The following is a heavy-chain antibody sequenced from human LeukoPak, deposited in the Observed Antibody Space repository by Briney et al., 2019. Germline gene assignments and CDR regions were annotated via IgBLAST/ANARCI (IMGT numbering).Heavy chain of an antibody. J-gene: IGHJ4*02. CDR2: IYYSGST. V-gene: IGHV4-61*01. D-gene: IGHD6-6*01. CDR3: ASESSGTCDY. CDR1: GGSVSSGSYY. Sequence: SETLSLTCTVSGGSVSSGSYYSRWIRQPRRKGLEWSGYIYYSGSTNYSPSLKSRVTISVDTSKNQFSLKLSSVTAADTAVYYWASESSGTCDYWGQGTLVTVSS.